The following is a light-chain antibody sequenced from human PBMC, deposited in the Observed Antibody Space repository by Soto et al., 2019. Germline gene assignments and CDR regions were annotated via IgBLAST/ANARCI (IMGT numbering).Light chain of an antibody. CDR3: QQYDHPPYT. V-gene: IGKV1-9*01. Sequence: IQLTQSPSSLSASVGDRVTITCRASQGIGSYLAWYQQKPGEAPKLLIFAASTLQSGVPSRFSGSGSGTDFTLTISSLQAEDTATYYCQQYDHPPYTFGQGTKLEIK. J-gene: IGKJ2*01. CDR1: QGIGSY. CDR2: AAS.